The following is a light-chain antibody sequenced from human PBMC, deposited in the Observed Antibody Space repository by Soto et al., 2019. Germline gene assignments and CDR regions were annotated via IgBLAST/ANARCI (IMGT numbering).Light chain of an antibody. CDR3: QYDYSSPPYT. V-gene: IGKV4-1*01. Sequence: DIVMTQSPDSLAVSLGERATINCKSSQSVLYSSNNKNYLAWYQQKPGQPPKLLIYWASTRESGVPDRFSGSGSGTDFTLTITRLQAEDVAVYYCQYDYSSPPYTFGQGTKVEIK. J-gene: IGKJ2*01. CDR2: WAS. CDR1: QSVLYSSNNKNY.